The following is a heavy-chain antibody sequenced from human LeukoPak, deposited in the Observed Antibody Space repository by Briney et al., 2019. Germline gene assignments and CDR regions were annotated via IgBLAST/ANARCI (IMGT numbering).Heavy chain of an antibody. Sequence: ASVKVSCKTSGYTFTDYYMHWVRQAPGQGREWMGWINPNSGVTNYAQKFQGRVTMTRDTSISTAYMALSSLRSDDTAVYYCARDLRFGNLYISNYMDVWGKGTTVTISS. D-gene: IGHD3-10*01. V-gene: IGHV1-2*02. CDR2: INPNSGVT. CDR3: ARDLRFGNLYISNYMDV. CDR1: GYTFTDYY. J-gene: IGHJ6*03.